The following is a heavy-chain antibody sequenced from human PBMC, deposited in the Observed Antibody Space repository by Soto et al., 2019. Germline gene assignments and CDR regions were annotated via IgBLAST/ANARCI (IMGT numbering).Heavy chain of an antibody. J-gene: IGHJ6*02. CDR1: GFTFSSYG. CDR2: ISYDGSNK. Sequence: QVQLVESGGGVVQPGRSLRLSCAASGFTFSSYGMHWVRQAPGKGLEWVAVISYDGSNKYYADSVKGRFTISRDNSKNALYVQMNSLRAEDAAVYYGAKEVWSGPMDVWGQGTTVPVPS. D-gene: IGHD3-3*01. CDR3: AKEVWSGPMDV. V-gene: IGHV3-30*18.